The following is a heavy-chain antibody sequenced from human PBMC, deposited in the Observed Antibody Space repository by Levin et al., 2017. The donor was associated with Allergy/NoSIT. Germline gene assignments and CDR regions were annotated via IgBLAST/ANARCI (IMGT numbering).Heavy chain of an antibody. CDR1: GYTFTSYG. CDR2: ISAYNGNR. CDR3: ARQGRHPPHLDDALDI. V-gene: IGHV1-18*01. Sequence: PGESLKISCKASGYTFTSYGISWVRQAPGQGLEWMGWISAYNGNRKYTQKFQGRVTTTTDTSTSTAYMELRSLRSDDTAVYYCARQGRHPPHLDDALDIWGQGTMVTVSS. D-gene: IGHD1-26*01. J-gene: IGHJ3*02.